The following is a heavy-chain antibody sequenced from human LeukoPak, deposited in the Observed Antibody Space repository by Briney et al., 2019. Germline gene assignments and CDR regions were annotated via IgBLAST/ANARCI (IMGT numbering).Heavy chain of an antibody. Sequence: GGSLRLSCATSGFSFNNDWMDWVRQAPGKGLEWVANINQDGSEKNCLDSVKGRFTISRDNAKNSLYLQMNSLRAEDTAVYYCARGTVGGSYFDYWGQGTLVTVSS. D-gene: IGHD1-26*01. J-gene: IGHJ4*02. CDR3: ARGTVGGSYFDY. CDR2: INQDGSEK. V-gene: IGHV3-7*03. CDR1: GFSFNNDW.